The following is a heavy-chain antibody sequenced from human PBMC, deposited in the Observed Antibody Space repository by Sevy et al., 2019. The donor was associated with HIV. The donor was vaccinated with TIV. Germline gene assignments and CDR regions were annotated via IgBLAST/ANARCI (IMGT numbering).Heavy chain of an antibody. D-gene: IGHD6-13*01. CDR3: ARGEGGSWSFDY. J-gene: IGHJ4*02. Sequence: ASVKVSCKASGYTFTNYYMHWARQAPGQVFEWMGVINLSDENPVYAQNFKGRVTMTRDTSTSTVNMELKNLRSEDTAVYYCARGEGGSWSFDYWGQGTLVTVSS. CDR1: GYTFTNYY. V-gene: IGHV1-46*01. CDR2: INLSDENP.